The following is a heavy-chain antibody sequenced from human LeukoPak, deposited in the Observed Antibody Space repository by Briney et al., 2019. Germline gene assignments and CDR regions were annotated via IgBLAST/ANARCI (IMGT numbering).Heavy chain of an antibody. V-gene: IGHV4-39*07. CDR2: IYYSGST. CDR1: GVSVSSGSNY. CDR3: ARVYYYYYMDV. J-gene: IGHJ6*03. Sequence: SETLSLTCSVSGVSVSSGSNYWGWIRQPPGKTLEWIGSIYYSGSTYYNPSLKSRVTISVDTSKNQSSLKLSSVTAADTAVYYCARVYYYYYMDVWGKGTTVTVSS.